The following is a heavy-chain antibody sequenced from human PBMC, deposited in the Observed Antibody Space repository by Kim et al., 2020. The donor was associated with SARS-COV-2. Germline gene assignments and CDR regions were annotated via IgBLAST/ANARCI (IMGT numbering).Heavy chain of an antibody. CDR3: TRHALPRDSSGYFYV. D-gene: IGHD3-22*01. J-gene: IGHJ4*02. V-gene: IGHV5-10-1*01. CDR2: IDPSDSYT. CDR1: GYTFSNYL. Sequence: GESLKISCKTFGYTFSNYLISWVRQVPGKGLEWMGRIDPSDSYTDYSPSLQGHVTISIDESIKTAYVQWSSLRASDTGIYYCTRHALPRDSSGYFYVWGQGTPVTVAS.